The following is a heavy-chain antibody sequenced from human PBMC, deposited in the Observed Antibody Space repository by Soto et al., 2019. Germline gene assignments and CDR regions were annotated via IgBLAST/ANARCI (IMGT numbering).Heavy chain of an antibody. Sequence: QVQLQESGPGLVNPSGTLFLTCAVSGGSISSSNWWSWVRQPPGRGLEWIGEIYHTGTSNYNPSLKSRVTISVDTSKNQFSLRLTSVTAADTAVYYCAGERAQGYGMDVWGQGTTVTVSS. CDR1: GGSISSSNW. V-gene: IGHV4-4*02. J-gene: IGHJ6*02. CDR2: IYHTGTS. CDR3: AGERAQGYGMDV.